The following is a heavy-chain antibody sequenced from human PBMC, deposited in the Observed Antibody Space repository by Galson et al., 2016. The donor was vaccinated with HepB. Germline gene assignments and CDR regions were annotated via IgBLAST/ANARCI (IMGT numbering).Heavy chain of an antibody. V-gene: IGHV3-11*06. J-gene: IGHJ4*02. D-gene: IGHD1-26*01. CDR2: ISDRGAYT. CDR1: GFSFSDYY. Sequence: SLRLSCAASGFSFSDYYMSWVRQAPGKGLEWVSCISDRGAYTNYADSVKGRFTISRDNAKNSLYLQMNSLRAEDTAVYYCAKKSPGKELSPPDYWGQGTLVTVSS. CDR3: AKKSPGKELSPPDY.